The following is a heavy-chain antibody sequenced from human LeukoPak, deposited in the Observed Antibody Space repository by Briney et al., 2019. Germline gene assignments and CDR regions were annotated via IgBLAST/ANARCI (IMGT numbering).Heavy chain of an antibody. CDR2: ISSSGSTI. Sequence: GGSLRLSCAASGFTFSSYEMNWVRQAPGKGLEWVSYISSSGSTIYYADSVKGRFTISRDNAKNSLYLQMNSLRAEDTAVYYCASIGVVISTYYYYGMDVWGQGTTVTASS. D-gene: IGHD3-3*01. CDR1: GFTFSSYE. CDR3: ASIGVVISTYYYYGMDV. J-gene: IGHJ6*02. V-gene: IGHV3-48*03.